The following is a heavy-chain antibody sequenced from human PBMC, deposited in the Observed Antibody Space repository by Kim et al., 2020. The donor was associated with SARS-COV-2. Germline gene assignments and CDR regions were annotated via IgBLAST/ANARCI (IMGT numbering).Heavy chain of an antibody. CDR2: IYSGGSST. J-gene: IGHJ4*02. Sequence: GGSLRLSCAASGFTFSSYAMSWVRQAPGKGLEWVSVIYSGGSSTYYADSVKGRFTISRDNSKNTLYLQMNSLRAEDTAVYYCAKGKIDDYGDYVNYFDYWGQGTLVTVSS. CDR1: GFTFSSYA. V-gene: IGHV3-23*03. CDR3: AKGKIDDYGDYVNYFDY. D-gene: IGHD4-17*01.